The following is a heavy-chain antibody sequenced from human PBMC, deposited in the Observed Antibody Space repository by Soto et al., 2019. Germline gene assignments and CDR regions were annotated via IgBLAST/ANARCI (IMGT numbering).Heavy chain of an antibody. Sequence: EVQLVESGGGLVQPGGSLRLSCAASGFTFSSYDMHWVRQATGKGLEWVSAIGTAGDTYYPGSVKGRFTISSENAKNSLSLQMNSLTAGDPAVYYCARATPGLRTHHPMAVWGQGPPVTVSS. J-gene: IGHJ6*02. CDR1: GFTFSSYD. CDR2: IGTAGDT. V-gene: IGHV3-13*04. D-gene: IGHD4-17*01. CDR3: ARATPGLRTHHPMAV.